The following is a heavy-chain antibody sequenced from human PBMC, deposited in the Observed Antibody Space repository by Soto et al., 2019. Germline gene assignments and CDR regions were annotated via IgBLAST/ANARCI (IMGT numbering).Heavy chain of an antibody. J-gene: IGHJ4*02. Sequence: GGSLRLSCAASGFTFSSYGMHWVRQAPGKGLEWVAIIWYDGSNTYYADFVKGRFTISRDNSKNTLFLQMNSLRAEDTAVYYCARSYSGYDSVGYWGQGTLVTAPQ. V-gene: IGHV3-33*01. D-gene: IGHD5-12*01. CDR1: GFTFSSYG. CDR3: ARSYSGYDSVGY. CDR2: IWYDGSNT.